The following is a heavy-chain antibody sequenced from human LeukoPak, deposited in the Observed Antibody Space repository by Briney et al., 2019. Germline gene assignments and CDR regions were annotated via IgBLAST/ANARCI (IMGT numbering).Heavy chain of an antibody. J-gene: IGHJ4*02. CDR3: ARGSSTRIPLPSY. Sequence: SETLSLTCTVSGGSISSYYWSWIRQPPGKGLEWIGYIYYSGSTNYNPSLKSRVTISVDTSKNQFSLKLSSVTAADTAVYYCARGSSTRIPLPSYWGQGTLVTVSS. V-gene: IGHV4-59*01. D-gene: IGHD2-2*01. CDR1: GGSISSYY. CDR2: IYYSGST.